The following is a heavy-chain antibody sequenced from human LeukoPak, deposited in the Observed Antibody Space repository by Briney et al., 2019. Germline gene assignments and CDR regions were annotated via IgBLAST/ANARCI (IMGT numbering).Heavy chain of an antibody. Sequence: GGSLRLSCAASGFTVSSNYMSWVRQAPGKGLEWVSVIYSGGSTYYADSVKGRFAISRDNSKNTLYLQMNSLRAEDTAVYYCAREYYYDSSGYLSGMDVWGQGTTVTVSS. CDR2: IYSGGST. J-gene: IGHJ6*02. CDR1: GFTVSSNY. CDR3: AREYYYDSSGYLSGMDV. V-gene: IGHV3-53*01. D-gene: IGHD3-22*01.